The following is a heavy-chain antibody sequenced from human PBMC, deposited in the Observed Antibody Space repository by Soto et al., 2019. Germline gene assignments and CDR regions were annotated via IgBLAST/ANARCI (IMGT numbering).Heavy chain of an antibody. CDR2: INPDNGDT. CDR1: GYTFTMYG. V-gene: IGHV1-18*01. J-gene: IGHJ6*02. CDR3: ARDEYGGDSGYAMDV. Sequence: QVQLVQSGAEVKKPGASVKVSCKASGYTFTMYGFSWVRQAPGQGLEWMGWINPDNGDTNYAQKFQGRVAMITDTSTSTAYMELRSLRSDDTAGYYCARDEYGGDSGYAMDVWGQGTTVTVSS. D-gene: IGHD2-21*02.